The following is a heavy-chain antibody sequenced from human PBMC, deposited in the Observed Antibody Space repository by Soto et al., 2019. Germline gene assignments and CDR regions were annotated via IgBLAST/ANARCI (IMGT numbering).Heavy chain of an antibody. D-gene: IGHD6-13*01. Sequence: PSETLSLTCTVSGGSISSGGYYWSWIRQHPGKGLEWIGYIYYSGSTYYNPSLKSRVTISVDTSKNQFSLKLSSVTAADTAVYYCARDSYSSSWYWFDPWGQGTLVTVS. CDR2: IYYSGST. J-gene: IGHJ5*02. CDR1: GGSISSGGYY. V-gene: IGHV4-31*03. CDR3: ARDSYSSSWYWFDP.